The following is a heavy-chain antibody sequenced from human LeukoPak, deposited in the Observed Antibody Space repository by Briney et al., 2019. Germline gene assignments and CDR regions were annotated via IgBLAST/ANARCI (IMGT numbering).Heavy chain of an antibody. Sequence: SVKVSCKASGGTFSSYAISWVRQAPGQGLEWMGGIIPIFGTANYAQKFQGRVTITTDESTSTAYMELSSLRSEDTAAYYCARGSSSWVPTHYYYYYMDVWGKGTTVTVSS. CDR1: GGTFSSYA. CDR2: IIPIFGTA. D-gene: IGHD6-13*01. J-gene: IGHJ6*03. V-gene: IGHV1-69*05. CDR3: ARGSSSWVPTHYYYYYMDV.